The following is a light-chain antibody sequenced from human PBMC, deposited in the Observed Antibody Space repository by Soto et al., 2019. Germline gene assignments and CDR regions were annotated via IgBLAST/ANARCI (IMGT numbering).Light chain of an antibody. CDR1: SGDGDFSYY. Sequence: QSALTQPRSVSGSPGQSVTISCTGPSGDGDFSYYVSWYQQRPGKAPKLLIYDIMHRPSGVPDRFSGSKSGNTASLTISGLRADDEGDYYCCSYTGSVTFVLFGGGTQLTVL. V-gene: IGLV2-11*01. J-gene: IGLJ7*01. CDR2: DIM. CDR3: CSYTGSVTFVL.